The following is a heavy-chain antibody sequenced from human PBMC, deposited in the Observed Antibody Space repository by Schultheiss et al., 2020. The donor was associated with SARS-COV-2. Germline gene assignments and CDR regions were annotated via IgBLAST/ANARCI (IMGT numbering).Heavy chain of an antibody. D-gene: IGHD1-26*01. CDR3: VKGKSGSYYGAFDY. V-gene: IGHV3-23*01. CDR1: GFTFSSYT. J-gene: IGHJ4*02. CDR2: ISASGGDT. Sequence: GESLKISCAASGFTFSSYTMSWVRQAPGKGLEWVSGISASGGDTYYADSVKGRFTISRDNSKNTLYLQMSSLRAEDTAVYYCVKGKSGSYYGAFDYWGQGTLVTVSS.